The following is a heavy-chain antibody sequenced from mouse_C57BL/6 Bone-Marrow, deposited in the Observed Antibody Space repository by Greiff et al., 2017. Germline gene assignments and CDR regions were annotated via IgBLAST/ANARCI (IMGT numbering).Heavy chain of an antibody. CDR3: ARGRVITTVGADYAMDF. CDR2: INPSNGGT. D-gene: IGHD1-1*01. CDR1: GYTFTSYW. J-gene: IGHJ4*01. V-gene: IGHV1-53*01. Sequence: VQLQQPGAELVKPGASVKLSCKASGYTFTSYWMHWVKQRPGQGLEWIGNINPSNGGTNYNEKFKSKATMSVDKASSTASMQLSSLTSEDYAVYYCARGRVITTVGADYAMDFWGQGTAVTVTS.